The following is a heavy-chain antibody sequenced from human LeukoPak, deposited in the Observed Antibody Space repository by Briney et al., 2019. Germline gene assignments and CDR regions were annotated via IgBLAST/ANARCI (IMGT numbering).Heavy chain of an antibody. D-gene: IGHD3-22*01. CDR3: TRASIAYYYMDV. V-gene: IGHV4-59*01. J-gene: IGHJ6*03. CDR1: GFSFSMYS. Sequence: GSLRLSCAASGFSFSMYSMSWIRQAPGKGLEWIGNIYYSGSTNYNPSLKSRVTISVDTSKNQFSLKLSSVTAADTAVYYCTRASIAYYYMDVWGEGTTVTISS. CDR2: IYYSGST.